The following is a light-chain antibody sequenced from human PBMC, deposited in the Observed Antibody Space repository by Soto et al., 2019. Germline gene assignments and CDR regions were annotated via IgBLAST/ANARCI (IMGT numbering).Light chain of an antibody. CDR2: DVS. CDR1: SGDIGGYNY. CDR3: SSFTRYITPVV. J-gene: IGLJ2*01. V-gene: IGLV2-14*03. Sequence: QSALTQPASVSGSPGQSITISCTGTSGDIGGYNYVSWYQHHPGKAPKLMIYDVSYRPSGVSNRFSGSKSGNTASLTISGLQAEDEADYYCSSFTRYITPVVFGGGTKLTVL.